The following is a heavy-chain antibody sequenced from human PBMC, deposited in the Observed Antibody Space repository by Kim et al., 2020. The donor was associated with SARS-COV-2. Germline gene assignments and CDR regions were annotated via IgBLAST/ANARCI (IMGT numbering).Heavy chain of an antibody. Sequence: SETLSLTCTVSGGSISSYYWSWIRQPPGKGLEWIGYIYYSGSTNYNPSLKSRVTISVDTSKNQFSLKLSSVTAADTAVYYCARVKSVAGPSLLINRHWYFDLWGRGTLVTVSS. CDR3: ARVKSVAGPSLLINRHWYFDL. V-gene: IGHV4-59*01. D-gene: IGHD6-19*01. CDR2: IYYSGST. CDR1: GGSISSYY. J-gene: IGHJ2*01.